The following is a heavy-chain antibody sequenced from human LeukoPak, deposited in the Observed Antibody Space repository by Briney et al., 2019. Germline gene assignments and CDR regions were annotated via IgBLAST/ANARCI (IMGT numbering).Heavy chain of an antibody. V-gene: IGHV3-20*04. D-gene: IGHD1-26*01. J-gene: IGHJ4*02. CDR1: GFTFDDYG. CDR3: VRSRSYYFDY. CDR2: VDWSGGRT. Sequence: GGSLRLSCAASGFTFDDYGMTWVRQDPGRRLEWVSTVDWSGGRTSYADSVKGRFTISRDNAKNSLFLQMNNLRAEDTALYFCVRSRSYYFDYWGQGTLVTVSS.